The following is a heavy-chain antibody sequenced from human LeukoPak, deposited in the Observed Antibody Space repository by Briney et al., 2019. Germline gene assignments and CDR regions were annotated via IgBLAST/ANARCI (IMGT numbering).Heavy chain of an antibody. D-gene: IGHD6-13*01. V-gene: IGHV4-4*07. CDR3: ARDLGFSSSWYWAGAFDI. Sequence: SETLSLTCTLSGGSISSDYWNWIRQPAGKGLEWIGRIYTSGSTNYNPSLKSRVTMSVDTSKNQFSLKLSSVTAADTAVYYCARDLGFSSSWYWAGAFDIWGQGTMVTVSP. CDR2: IYTSGST. J-gene: IGHJ3*02. CDR1: GGSISSDY.